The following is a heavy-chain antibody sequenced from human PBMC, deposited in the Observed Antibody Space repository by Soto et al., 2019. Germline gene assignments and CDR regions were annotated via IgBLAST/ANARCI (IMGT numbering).Heavy chain of an antibody. CDR2: IYYTGST. CDR1: GDSISIGGYY. D-gene: IGHD3-10*01. V-gene: IGHV4-31*03. CDR3: ARGPNPMIRGVVISAFEF. J-gene: IGHJ4*02. Sequence: SETLSLTCTVSGDSISIGGYYWTWICQHTTKGLEWIGYIYYTGSTFYNPSLRSRVTMSADTSKIECYLKLRSVTAADTAVYYCARGPNPMIRGVVISAFEFWGQGSLVTVSS.